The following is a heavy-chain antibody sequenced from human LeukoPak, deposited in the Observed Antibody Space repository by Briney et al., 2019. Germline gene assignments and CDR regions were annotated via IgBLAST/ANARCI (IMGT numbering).Heavy chain of an antibody. CDR3: TTEHTLGKVGAIDY. D-gene: IGHD1-26*01. V-gene: IGHV3-15*01. Sequence: GGSLRLSCAASGFTFSNAWMSWVRQAPGKGLEWVGRIKGKADGGTTDHAAPVKDRFTISRDDSKNTLYLQMNSLKTEDTAVYYCTTEHTLGKVGAIDYWGQGTLVTVSS. CDR2: IKGKADGGTT. CDR1: GFTFSNAW. J-gene: IGHJ4*02.